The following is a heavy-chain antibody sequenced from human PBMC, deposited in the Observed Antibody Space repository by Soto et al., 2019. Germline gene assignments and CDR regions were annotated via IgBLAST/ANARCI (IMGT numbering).Heavy chain of an antibody. J-gene: IGHJ4*02. D-gene: IGHD3-16*02. Sequence: PGGSLRLSCAASGFTFSSYSMNWVRQAPGKWLEWVSYISSSSSTIYYADSVKGRFTISRDNAKNSLYLQMNSLRDEDTAVYYCARDSDDYVWGSYRYLNFDYWGQGXLVTVHS. CDR3: ARDSDDYVWGSYRYLNFDY. V-gene: IGHV3-48*02. CDR2: ISSSSSTI. CDR1: GFTFSSYS.